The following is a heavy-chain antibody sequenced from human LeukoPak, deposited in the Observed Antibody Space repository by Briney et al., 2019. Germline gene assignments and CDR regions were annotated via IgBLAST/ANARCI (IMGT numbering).Heavy chain of an antibody. Sequence: PGGSLRLSCAASGFTFSSYSMNWVRQAPGKGLEWVSYISSSSSTIYYADSVKGRFTISRDNAKNSLYLQMNSLRAEDTAVYYCAREPPSTVVQSDYWGQGTLVTVSS. CDR3: AREPPSTVVQSDY. V-gene: IGHV3-48*04. D-gene: IGHD4-23*01. CDR2: ISSSSSTI. CDR1: GFTFSSYS. J-gene: IGHJ4*02.